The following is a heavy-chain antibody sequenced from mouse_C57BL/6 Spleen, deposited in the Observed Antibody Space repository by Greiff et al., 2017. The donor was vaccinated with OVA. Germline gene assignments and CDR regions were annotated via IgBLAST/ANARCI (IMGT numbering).Heavy chain of an antibody. V-gene: IGHV14-4*01. D-gene: IGHD2-2*01. CDR3: ARSMVTTDY. CDR1: GFNIKDAY. CDR2: IDPENGDT. Sequence: EVQLLQSGAELVRPGASVKLSCTASGFNIKDAYMHWVKQRPEQGLEWIGRIDPENGDTEYASKFQGKATITADTSSNTAYLQLSSLTSEDTAVYYCARSMVTTDYWGQGTTLTVSS. J-gene: IGHJ2*01.